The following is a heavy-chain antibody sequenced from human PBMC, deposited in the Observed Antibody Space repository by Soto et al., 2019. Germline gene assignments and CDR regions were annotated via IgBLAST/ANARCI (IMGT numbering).Heavy chain of an antibody. CDR2: TYYRSKWFL. CDR1: GDSVSSNGAC. Sequence: SQTRSLTCXISGDSVSSNGACWNWIRQSPSRGLEWLGRTYYRSKWFLDYAASVQSRMTINPDTSKNQFSLKLSSVTAADTAVYYCARDTRGDFWSGYPVWGQGTTVTVSS. D-gene: IGHD3-3*01. CDR3: ARDTRGDFWSGYPV. J-gene: IGHJ6*02. V-gene: IGHV6-1*01.